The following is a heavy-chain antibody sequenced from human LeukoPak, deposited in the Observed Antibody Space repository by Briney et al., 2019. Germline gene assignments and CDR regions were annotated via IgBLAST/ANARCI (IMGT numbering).Heavy chain of an antibody. D-gene: IGHD6-19*01. CDR3: ARGGPSGWYHGGFDY. CDR2: IIPIFGTA. V-gene: IGHV1-69*05. J-gene: IGHJ4*02. CDR1: GGTFSSYA. Sequence: SVTVSCKASGGTFSSYAISWVRQAPGQGLEWMGGIIPIFGTANYAQKFQGRVTITTDESTSTAYMELSSLRSEDTAVYYCARGGPSGWYHGGFDYWGQGTLVTVSS.